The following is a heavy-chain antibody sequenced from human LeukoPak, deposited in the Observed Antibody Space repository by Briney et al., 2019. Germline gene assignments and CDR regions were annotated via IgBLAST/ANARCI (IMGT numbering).Heavy chain of an antibody. CDR1: GDTFISYT. Sequence: ASVEVSCKASGDTFISYTVSWVRQAPGQGLEWMGRIIPIADIAKHAQKFQGRVTITADKSTSIVYMELNSLRSEDTAVYYCSRGRRGYSGYDSAQVDSWGQGTLVTVSA. CDR3: SRGRRGYSGYDSAQVDS. V-gene: IGHV1-69*02. CDR2: IIPIADIA. D-gene: IGHD5-12*01. J-gene: IGHJ4*02.